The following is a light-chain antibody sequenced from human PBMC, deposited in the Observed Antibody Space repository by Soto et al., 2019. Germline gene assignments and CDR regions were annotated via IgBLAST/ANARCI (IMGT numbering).Light chain of an antibody. J-gene: IGKJ1*01. CDR3: QQYEDWPGA. Sequence: EVVMAQSPATVSVSPGAGATLSCRASQSVSANVAWYHQKPGQAPRLLIYAASSRATGIPDRFSRSGSGTEFTLTISSLQSEDFGLYYCQQYEDWPGAFGQGTKVEIK. CDR2: AAS. V-gene: IGKV3-15*01. CDR1: QSVSAN.